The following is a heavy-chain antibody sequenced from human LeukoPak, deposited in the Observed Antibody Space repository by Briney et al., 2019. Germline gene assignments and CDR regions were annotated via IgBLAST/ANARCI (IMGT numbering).Heavy chain of an antibody. CDR3: ARDKDYSIDH. D-gene: IGHD4-11*01. Sequence: SQTLSLTCALSGDSLSSNSAAWHWIRQSPSRGLEWLGRTYYRSKWYTDYAVSVTSRITINPDTSKNQFSLQLNSVTPEDTAVYYCARDKDYSIDHWGQGTLVTVSS. CDR2: TYYRSKWYT. V-gene: IGHV6-1*01. CDR1: GDSLSSNSAA. J-gene: IGHJ4*02.